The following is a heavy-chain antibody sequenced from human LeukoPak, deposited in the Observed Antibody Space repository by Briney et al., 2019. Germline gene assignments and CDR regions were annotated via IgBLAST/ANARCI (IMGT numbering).Heavy chain of an antibody. Sequence: SVKVSCKASGFTFTSSAMQWVRQARGQRLEWIGWIVVGSGNTNYAQKFQERVTITRDMSTSTAYMELSSLRAEDTAVYYCETTGGSGIQLWLGWGQGTLVTVSS. J-gene: IGHJ4*02. CDR1: GFTFTSSA. V-gene: IGHV1-58*02. D-gene: IGHD5-18*01. CDR2: IVVGSGNT. CDR3: ETTGGSGIQLWLG.